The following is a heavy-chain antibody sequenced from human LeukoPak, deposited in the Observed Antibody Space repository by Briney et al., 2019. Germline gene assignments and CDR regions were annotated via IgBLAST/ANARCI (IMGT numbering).Heavy chain of an antibody. V-gene: IGHV3-9*01. CDR2: ISWNSGYI. Sequence: PGGSLRLSCAASGFTFDNYAMHWVRQAPGKGLEWLSIISWNSGYIGYADSVKGRFTISRDNAKKSLDLQMNRLRAEDTAFYYCAKVRGTYSSGYFFDYWGQGTLVTVSS. CDR3: AKVRGTYSSGYFFDY. CDR1: GFTFDNYA. J-gene: IGHJ4*02. D-gene: IGHD6-19*01.